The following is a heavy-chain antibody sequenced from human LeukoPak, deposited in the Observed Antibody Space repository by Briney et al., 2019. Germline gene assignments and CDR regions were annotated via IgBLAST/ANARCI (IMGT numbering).Heavy chain of an antibody. V-gene: IGHV3-23*01. D-gene: IGHD5-12*01. Sequence: GGSLRLSCATSGFTFSTYGMSWVRQAPGKGLEWVSTVTGSGSSTYYADSVKGRFTIYRDNSKNTLYLQMNSLRAEDTAVYYCARGPSGYHNTGGQGTLVTVSS. CDR1: GFTFSTYG. CDR3: ARGPSGYHNT. CDR2: VTGSGSST. J-gene: IGHJ4*02.